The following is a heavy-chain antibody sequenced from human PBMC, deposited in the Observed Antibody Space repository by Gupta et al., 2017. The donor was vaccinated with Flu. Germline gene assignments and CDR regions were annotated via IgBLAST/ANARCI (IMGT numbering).Heavy chain of an antibody. V-gene: IGHV3-9*01. Sequence: EVQLVESGGVRVEPVRSLRLPCAASGFPFDAYAMPWDRQAPGKGLEWVSGISWNSGRIGYADSVKGRVSISRDNAKYSLQRQKNSLRADGPGFHCCARDVDCCSRYSGGPLDDWGQGTLVTVSS. D-gene: IGHD6-13*01. CDR1: GFPFDAYA. CDR2: ISWNSGRI. J-gene: IGHJ4*02. CDR3: ARDVDCCSRYSGGPLDD.